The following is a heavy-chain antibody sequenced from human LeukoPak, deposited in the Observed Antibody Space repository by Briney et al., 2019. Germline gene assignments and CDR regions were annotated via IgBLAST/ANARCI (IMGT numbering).Heavy chain of an antibody. Sequence: GGSLRLSCGASGFTFSSYGMLWVRHAPGEGLEWVAFIWYDGSNKYYADSVKGRFTISRDNSKNTLYLQMHSLRAEDTGVFFCANPPNIVVEEIGNWFDPWGQGTLVTVSS. D-gene: IGHD2-21*01. CDR3: ANPPNIVVEEIGNWFDP. J-gene: IGHJ5*02. CDR2: IWYDGSNK. V-gene: IGHV3-30*02. CDR1: GFTFSSYG.